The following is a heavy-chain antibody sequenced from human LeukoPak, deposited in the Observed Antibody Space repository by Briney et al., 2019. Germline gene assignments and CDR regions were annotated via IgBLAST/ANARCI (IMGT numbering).Heavy chain of an antibody. V-gene: IGHV3-74*01. J-gene: IGHJ4*02. CDR3: ARDMTGNVADY. Sequence: PGESLRLSCAASGFIFSSYWMHWVRQIPGKGLVWVSRINSDGTITNYADSVKGRFTISRDSAENTVYLQMNSLTAEDTAVYYCARDMTGNVADYWGQGTLVTVSS. CDR2: INSDGTIT. D-gene: IGHD3-9*01. CDR1: GFIFSSYW.